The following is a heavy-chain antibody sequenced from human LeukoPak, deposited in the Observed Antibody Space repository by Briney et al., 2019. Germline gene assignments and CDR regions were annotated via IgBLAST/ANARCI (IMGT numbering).Heavy chain of an antibody. D-gene: IGHD3-22*01. CDR2: IKQDGIEK. CDR1: GFTFSNYW. V-gene: IGHV3-7*01. Sequence: GGSLRLSCAASGFTFSNYWMTWIRQAPGKGLEWVANIKQDGIEKYYVDSVEGRFTVSRDNTKNSLFLQMHSLRDEDTAVYYRARGSSGYYCDHFQTWGQGSLVTVSS. J-gene: IGHJ1*01. CDR3: ARGSSGYYCDHFQT.